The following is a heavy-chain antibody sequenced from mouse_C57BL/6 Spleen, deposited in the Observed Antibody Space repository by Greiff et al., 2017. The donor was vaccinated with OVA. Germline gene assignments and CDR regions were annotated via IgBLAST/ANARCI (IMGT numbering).Heavy chain of an antibody. J-gene: IGHJ2*01. V-gene: IGHV1-18*01. Sequence: EVQLQESGPELVKPGASVKIPCKASGYTFTDYNMDWVKQSHGKSLEWIGDINPNNGGTIYNQKFKGKATLTVDKSSSTAYMGRRSLTSEDTAVYYCARSITTVVATPYFDYWGQGTTLTVSS. D-gene: IGHD1-1*01. CDR3: ARSITTVVATPYFDY. CDR2: INPNNGGT. CDR1: GYTFTDYN.